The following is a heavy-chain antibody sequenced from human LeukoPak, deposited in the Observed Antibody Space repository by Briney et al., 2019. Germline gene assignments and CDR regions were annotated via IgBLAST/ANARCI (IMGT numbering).Heavy chain of an antibody. Sequence: GGSLRLSCADSGFTFSSYSMNWVRQAPGKGLEWVSFITSSSGTIYYADSVKGRFTISRDNAKSSLYLQMNSLRVEDTAVYYCARGGGGYGYFDYWGQGTLVTVSS. D-gene: IGHD1-26*01. CDR1: GFTFSSYS. V-gene: IGHV3-48*04. CDR3: ARGGGGYGYFDY. CDR2: ITSSSGTI. J-gene: IGHJ4*02.